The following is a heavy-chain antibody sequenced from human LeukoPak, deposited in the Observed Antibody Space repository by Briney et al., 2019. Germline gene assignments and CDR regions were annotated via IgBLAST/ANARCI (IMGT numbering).Heavy chain of an antibody. V-gene: IGHV3-30*03. CDR2: ISYDGSNK. CDR1: GFTFSSYG. J-gene: IGHJ6*02. D-gene: IGHD6-6*01. CDR3: ARASSSSPYYYVMDV. Sequence: GRSLRLSCAASGFTFSSYGMHWVRQAPGKGLEWVVVISYDGSNKYYADSVKGRFTISRDNSKNTLYLQMNSLRAEDTAVYYCARASSSSPYYYVMDVWGQGTTVTVSS.